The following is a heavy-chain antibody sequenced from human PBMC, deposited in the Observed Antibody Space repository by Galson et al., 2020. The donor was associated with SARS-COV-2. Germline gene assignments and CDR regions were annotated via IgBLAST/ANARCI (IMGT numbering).Heavy chain of an antibody. D-gene: IGHD3-16*02. J-gene: IGHJ4*02. CDR1: GFSFSDYY. CDR2: VTSGGTYT. Sequence: GGSLRLSCAASGFSFSDYYMAWIRQAPGEGLEWVSYVTSGGTYTNYADSVKGRFNISRDNAKSPLSLQMNSLRVEDTAVYYCARGGVATLGGVIVLERYFDYWGQGTMVTVSS. CDR3: ARGGVATLGGVIVLERYFDY. V-gene: IGHV3-11*05.